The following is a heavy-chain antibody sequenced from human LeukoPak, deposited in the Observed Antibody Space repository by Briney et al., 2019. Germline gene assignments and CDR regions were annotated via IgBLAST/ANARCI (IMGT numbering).Heavy chain of an antibody. V-gene: IGHV1-2*02. CDR3: ARAYEKWFDP. D-gene: IGHD2-21*01. J-gene: IGHJ5*02. CDR1: GYTFTGIY. CDR2: INPNSGDT. Sequence: AAVKVSCKGSGYTFTGIYMHWVRQAPGQGLEWMGWINPNSGDTNYAQKFQGRVTMTRDTSINTAYMELSRLRSDDTAVYYCARAYEKWFDPWGQGTLVTVSS.